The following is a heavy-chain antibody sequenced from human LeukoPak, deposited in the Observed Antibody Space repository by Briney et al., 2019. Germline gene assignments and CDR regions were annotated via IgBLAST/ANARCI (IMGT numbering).Heavy chain of an antibody. Sequence: PGGSLRLSCAASGFTFSSYSMNWVRQAPGKGLEWVANIKEDGSDKYYVDSVKGRFTISRDNAKNSVYLQMNSLRADDTAVYYCARGRGDIVVVRYFDYWGQGTLVTVSS. CDR2: IKEDGSDK. D-gene: IGHD2-2*01. V-gene: IGHV3-7*01. CDR3: ARGRGDIVVVRYFDY. CDR1: GFTFSSYS. J-gene: IGHJ4*02.